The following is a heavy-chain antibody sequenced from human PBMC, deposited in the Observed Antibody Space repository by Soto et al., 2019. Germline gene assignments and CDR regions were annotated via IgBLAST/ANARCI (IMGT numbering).Heavy chain of an antibody. CDR2: ISAYNGNT. CDR3: ASPSSTSYYYYYYGMDV. V-gene: IGHV1-18*01. D-gene: IGHD2-2*01. Sequence: ASVKVSCKASGYTFTSYGISWVRQAPGQGLEWMGWISAYNGNTNYALKLQGRVTMTTDTSTSTAYMELRSLRSDETAVYYCASPSSTSYYYYYYGMDVWGQGTTVTVSS. CDR1: GYTFTSYG. J-gene: IGHJ6*02.